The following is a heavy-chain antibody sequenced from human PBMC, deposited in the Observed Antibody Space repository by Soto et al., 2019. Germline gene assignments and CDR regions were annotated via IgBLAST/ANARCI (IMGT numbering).Heavy chain of an antibody. CDR2: IWYDGGNE. J-gene: IGHJ4*02. V-gene: IGHV3-33*01. D-gene: IGHD5-18*01. CDR1: GFTFSNYG. CDR3: ARDLRGYSYLPPDY. Sequence: QVQLVESGGGVVQPGRSLRLSCAASGFTFSNYGMHWVRQAPGKGREWVAVIWYDGGNEYYADSVKGRFTISRDNSKNTLYLQMNSLRAEDTALYYCARDLRGYSYLPPDYWGQGTLVTVSS.